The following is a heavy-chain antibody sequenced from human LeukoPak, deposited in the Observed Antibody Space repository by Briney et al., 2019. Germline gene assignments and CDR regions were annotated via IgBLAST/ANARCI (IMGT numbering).Heavy chain of an antibody. V-gene: IGHV4-4*07. CDR3: AIEVRGVTTLINGDC. CDR2: IYASGNT. Sequence: PSETLSLTCTVSGGSISSYFWSWIRQPAGKGLEWIGRIYASGNTNYNPSLKSRLTMSIDTSKNQFSLRLSSVTAADTAVYYCAIEVRGVTTLINGDCWGQGTLVTVSS. J-gene: IGHJ4*02. D-gene: IGHD3-10*01. CDR1: GGSISSYF.